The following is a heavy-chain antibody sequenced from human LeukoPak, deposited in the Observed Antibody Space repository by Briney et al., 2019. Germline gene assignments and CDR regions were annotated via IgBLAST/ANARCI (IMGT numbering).Heavy chain of an antibody. V-gene: IGHV3-23*01. Sequence: GGSLRLSCAASGFTFGDYSMSWVRQAPGKGLEWVSGLSSSGGSTYYADSVNGRFTISRDNSKNTLYLQMTSLRAEDRAVYYFEKGGGFDWLDYYYMAGWGERSTV. J-gene: IGHJ6*03. D-gene: IGHD3-9*01. CDR3: EKGGGFDWLDYYYMAG. CDR1: GFTFGDYS. CDR2: LSSSGGST.